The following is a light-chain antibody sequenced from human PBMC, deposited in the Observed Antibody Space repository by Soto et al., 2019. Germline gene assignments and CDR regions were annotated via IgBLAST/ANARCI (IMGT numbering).Light chain of an antibody. V-gene: IGKV3-15*01. Sequence: EIVMTQSTATLSVSPGERVTLSCRASQSVSSNLAWYQQKPGQAPRLLIYGASTRATGIPARFSGSGSGTEFTLTISSLQSEDFAVYYCQQYNNWPPINFGQGTRLEIK. CDR1: QSVSSN. J-gene: IGKJ5*01. CDR2: GAS. CDR3: QQYNNWPPIN.